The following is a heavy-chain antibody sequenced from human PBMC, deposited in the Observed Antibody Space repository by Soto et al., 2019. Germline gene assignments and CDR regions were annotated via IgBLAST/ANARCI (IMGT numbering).Heavy chain of an antibody. V-gene: IGHV3-53*01. Sequence: GGSLRLSCAASGFTVSSNYMSWVRQAPGKGLEWVSVIYSGGSTYYADSVKGQFTISRDNSKNTLYLQMNSLRAEDTAVYYCARVSDILTGYYWGPFDPWGQGTLVTVSS. CDR2: IYSGGST. CDR3: ARVSDILTGYYWGPFDP. D-gene: IGHD3-9*01. J-gene: IGHJ5*02. CDR1: GFTVSSNY.